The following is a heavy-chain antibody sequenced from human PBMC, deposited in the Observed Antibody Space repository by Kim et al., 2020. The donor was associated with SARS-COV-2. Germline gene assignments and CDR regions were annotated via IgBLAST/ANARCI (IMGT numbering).Heavy chain of an antibody. Sequence: QKFQGRVTITADESTSTAYMELSSLRSEDTAVYYCARGSDGYSGYVANDYWGQGTLVTVSS. D-gene: IGHD5-12*01. CDR3: ARGSDGYSGYVANDY. J-gene: IGHJ4*02. V-gene: IGHV1-69*01.